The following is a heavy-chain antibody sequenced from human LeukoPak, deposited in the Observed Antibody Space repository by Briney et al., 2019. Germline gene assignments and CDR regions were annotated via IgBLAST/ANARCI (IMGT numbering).Heavy chain of an antibody. Sequence: SETLSLTCTVSGVSISNTNSYWGWIRQPPGQGLEWIGTISYSGSTYYNPSLKSRVTISVDTSTGHFSLKLSSVTAADTAVYFCARQGYSSGWTGHFDYWGQGTLVTASS. J-gene: IGHJ4*02. CDR2: ISYSGST. CDR3: ARQGYSSGWTGHFDY. V-gene: IGHV4-39*01. CDR1: GVSISNTNSY. D-gene: IGHD6-19*01.